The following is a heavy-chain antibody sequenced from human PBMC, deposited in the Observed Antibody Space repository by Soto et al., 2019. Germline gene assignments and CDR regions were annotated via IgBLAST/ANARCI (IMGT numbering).Heavy chain of an antibody. D-gene: IGHD5-12*01. V-gene: IGHV1-8*01. CDR1: GYAFSNYD. CDR2: LNPNTDKT. Sequence: ASVKVSCKASGYAFSNYDINWVRQATGQGLEWMGWLNPNTDKTGSAQKFQGRVTMTRNTSISTAYLELSGLRSDDTAVYYCARGIKGLPPSAFDIWGQGTRVTVSS. J-gene: IGHJ3*02. CDR3: ARGIKGLPPSAFDI.